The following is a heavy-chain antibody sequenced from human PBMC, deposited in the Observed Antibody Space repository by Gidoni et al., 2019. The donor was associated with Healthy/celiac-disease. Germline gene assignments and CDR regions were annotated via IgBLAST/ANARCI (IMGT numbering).Heavy chain of an antibody. CDR2: IKSKTDGGTT. Sequence: EVQLVESGGGLVTPGGSLSLSSAASVVTLSNAWISVVRQAPGQGLEWVGSIKSKTDGGTTDYAAPVKGRFTISRDDSKNTLYLQMNSLKTEDTAVYYCTTDQGTFYYWGQGTLVTVSS. V-gene: IGHV3-15*01. CDR1: VVTLSNAW. J-gene: IGHJ4*02. CDR3: TTDQGTFYY.